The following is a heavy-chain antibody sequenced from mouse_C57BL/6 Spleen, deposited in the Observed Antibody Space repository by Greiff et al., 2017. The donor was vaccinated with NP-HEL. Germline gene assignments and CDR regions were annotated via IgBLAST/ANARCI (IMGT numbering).Heavy chain of an antibody. Sequence: DVMLVESGGGLVKPGGSLKLSCAASGFTFSSYAMSWVRQTPEKRLEWVATISDGGSYTYYPDNVKGRFTISRDNATNNLYLQMSHLKSEDTAMYYWARGNNYVDYWGKGTTLTVSS. D-gene: IGHD5-2*01. CDR1: GFTFSSYA. V-gene: IGHV5-4*03. CDR3: ARGNNYVDY. J-gene: IGHJ2*01. CDR2: ISDGGSYT.